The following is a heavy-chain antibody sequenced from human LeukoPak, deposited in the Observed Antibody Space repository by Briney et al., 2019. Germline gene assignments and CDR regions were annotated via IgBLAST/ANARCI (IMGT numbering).Heavy chain of an antibody. D-gene: IGHD3-22*01. J-gene: IGHJ4*02. V-gene: IGHV4-59*08. CDR2: IYSSGST. CDR3: ARQREYYESSGYYSFDY. Sequence: SETLSLTCTVSGGSISTYYWSWIRQPPGKELKWIGYIYSSGSTNYNPSLKSRVTISVDTSKNQFSLKLSSVTAADTAVYYWARQREYYESSGYYSFDYWGQGTLVTVSS. CDR1: GGSISTYY.